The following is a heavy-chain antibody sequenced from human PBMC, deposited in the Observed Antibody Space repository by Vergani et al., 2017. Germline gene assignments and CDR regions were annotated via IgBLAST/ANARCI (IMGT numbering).Heavy chain of an antibody. CDR2: IYYSGST. V-gene: IGHV4-59*01. CDR1: GGSISSYY. Sequence: QVQLQESGPGLVKPSETLSLTCTVSGGSISSYYWSWIRQPPGKGLEWFGYIYYSGSTNYNPSLKSRVTISVDTSKNQFSLKLSSVTAADTAVYYCARGIAGANWFDPWGQGTLVTVSS. J-gene: IGHJ5*02. CDR3: ARGIAGANWFDP. D-gene: IGHD6-19*01.